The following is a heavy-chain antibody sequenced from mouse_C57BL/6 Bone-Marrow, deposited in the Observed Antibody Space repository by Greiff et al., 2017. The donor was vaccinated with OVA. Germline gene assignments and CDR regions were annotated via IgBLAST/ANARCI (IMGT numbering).Heavy chain of an antibody. Sequence: VQLQESGPGLVKPSQSLFLTCSITGFPITSGYYWIWIRQSPGKPLEWMGYITYSGDTFYNPSLPCPISITRVTYKNPFFLQVNSVTTEDTTMYYCAGDRKGYECGGWGQGTTLTVSS. CDR2: ITYSGDT. D-gene: IGHD2-3*01. V-gene: IGHV12-3*01. J-gene: IGHJ2*01. CDR1: GFPITSGYY. CDR3: AGDRKGYECGG.